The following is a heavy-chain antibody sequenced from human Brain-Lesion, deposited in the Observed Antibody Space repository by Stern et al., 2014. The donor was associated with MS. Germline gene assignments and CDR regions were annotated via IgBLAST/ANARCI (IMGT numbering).Heavy chain of an antibody. D-gene: IGHD1-26*01. CDR1: EYPFTYPY. J-gene: IGHJ2*01. V-gene: IGHV1-45*02. CDR3: AQSGNYDWYFDL. Sequence: QLVASGAEVRKPGSSVNVSCKASEYPFTYPYLHWVRQAPGQALYWMGWITPFNGNTLYAQKFQDRVTITADRSLSTAYMELSSLTSEDTAMYFCAQSGNYDWYFDLWGRGTLVTVSS. CDR2: ITPFNGNT.